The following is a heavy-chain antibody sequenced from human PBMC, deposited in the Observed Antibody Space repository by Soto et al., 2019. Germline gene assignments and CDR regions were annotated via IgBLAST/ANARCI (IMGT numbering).Heavy chain of an antibody. CDR1: GYSFTIYG. D-gene: IGHD2-15*01. Sequence: AASVKVSCKASGYSFTIYGITWVRQAPGQGLEWMGWISTYDGNTNYAQNFQGRGSMARDTSTSTAYMELRSLRSDDTAVYYCARDRGRSCIGGICPFDYWGQGTLVTVSS. CDR2: ISTYDGNT. V-gene: IGHV1-18*01. J-gene: IGHJ4*02. CDR3: ARDRGRSCIGGICPFDY.